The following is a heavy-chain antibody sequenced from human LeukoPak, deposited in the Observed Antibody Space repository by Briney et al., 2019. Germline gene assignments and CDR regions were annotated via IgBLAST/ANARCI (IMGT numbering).Heavy chain of an antibody. CDR2: IQQDGTEK. Sequence: GGSLRLSCAASGFTFTTYWMSWVRQAPGKGLEWVANIQQDGTEKYYVDSVKGRFTISRDNAKNSLYLQMNSLRAEDTAVYYCARTGGPQLWLTWGQGTLVTVSS. V-gene: IGHV3-7*01. CDR1: GFTFTTYW. J-gene: IGHJ5*02. D-gene: IGHD5-18*01. CDR3: ARTGGPQLWLT.